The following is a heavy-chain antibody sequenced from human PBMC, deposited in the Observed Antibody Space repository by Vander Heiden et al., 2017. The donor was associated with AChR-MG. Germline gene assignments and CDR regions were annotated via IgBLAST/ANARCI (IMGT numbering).Heavy chain of an antibody. D-gene: IGHD3-9*01. J-gene: IGHJ4*02. CDR3: ARDEILTGYHVY. V-gene: IGHV3-21*01. Sequence: EVQLVESGGGLVKPGGSLRLSCPASGVPFSSYGMNWVRQAPGKGLEWVSSISSSSSYIYYADSVKGRFTISRDNAKNSLYLQMNSLRAEDTAVYYCARDEILTGYHVYWGQGTLVTVSS. CDR1: GVPFSSYG. CDR2: ISSSSSYI.